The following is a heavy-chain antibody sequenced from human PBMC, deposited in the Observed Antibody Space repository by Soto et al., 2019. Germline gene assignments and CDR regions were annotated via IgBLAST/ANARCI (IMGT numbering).Heavy chain of an antibody. J-gene: IGHJ5*02. D-gene: IGHD6-13*01. V-gene: IGHV4-34*01. CDR1: GGSFSGYY. Sequence: QVQLQQWGAGLLKPSETLSLTCAVYGGSFSGYYWSWIRQPPGKGLEWIGEINHSGSTNYNPSLKSRVTISVDTSKNQFSLKLSSVTAADTAVYYCARGCYSSSWYCWFEPWGQGTLVTVSS. CDR3: ARGCYSSSWYCWFEP. CDR2: INHSGST.